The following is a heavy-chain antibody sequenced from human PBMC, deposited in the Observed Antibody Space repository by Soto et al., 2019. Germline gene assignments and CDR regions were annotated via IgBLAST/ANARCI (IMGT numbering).Heavy chain of an antibody. J-gene: IGHJ4*02. CDR3: ARVIRGYYDILTGYSLFDY. V-gene: IGHV4-39*07. D-gene: IGHD3-9*01. CDR2: IYYSGST. Sequence: SETLSLTCTVSGGSISSIYYWGWIRQPPGKGLEWIGSIYYSGSTYYNPSLKSRVTISVDTSKNQFSLKLSSVTAADTAVYYCARVIRGYYDILTGYSLFDYWGQGTLVTVSS. CDR1: GGSISSIYY.